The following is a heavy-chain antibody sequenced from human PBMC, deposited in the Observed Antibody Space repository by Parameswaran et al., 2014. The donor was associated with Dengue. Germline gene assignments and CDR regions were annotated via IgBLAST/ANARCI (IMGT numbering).Heavy chain of an antibody. J-gene: IGHJ6*02. CDR3: ARDFWFGERRYYYGMDV. CDR2: IYYSGST. Sequence: RWIRQPPGKGLEWIGYIYYSGSTNYNPSLKSRVTISVDTSKNQFSLKLSSVTAADTAVYYCARDFWFGERRYYYGMDVWGQGTTVTVSS. D-gene: IGHD3-10*01. V-gene: IGHV4-59*01.